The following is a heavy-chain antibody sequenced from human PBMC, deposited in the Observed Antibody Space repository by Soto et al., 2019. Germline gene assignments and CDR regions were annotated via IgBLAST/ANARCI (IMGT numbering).Heavy chain of an antibody. CDR3: ATLQLGNDAFDI. D-gene: IGHD1-1*01. CDR1: GGSISSSSYY. V-gene: IGHV4-39*07. CDR2: IYYSGST. Sequence: SETLSLTCTVSGGSISSSSYYWGWIRQPPGKGLEWIGCIYYSGSTYYNPSLKSRVTISVDTSKNQFSLKLISVTAADTAVYYCATLQLGNDAFDIWGQGTMVTVSS. J-gene: IGHJ3*02.